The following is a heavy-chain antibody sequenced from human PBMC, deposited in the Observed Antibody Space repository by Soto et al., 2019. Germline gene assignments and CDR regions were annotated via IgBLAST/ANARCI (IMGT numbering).Heavy chain of an antibody. V-gene: IGHV3-7*04. CDR1: GFRFSGYW. J-gene: IGHJ4*02. CDR2: IKPDGSER. CDR3: AREGY. Sequence: GGSLRLSCAGSGFRFSGYWMSWVRQAPGKGLEWVANIKPDGSERYYVDSVKGRFTISRDNDKNSLYLQMNSLRAEDTAVYYCAREGYWGQGTLVTVSS.